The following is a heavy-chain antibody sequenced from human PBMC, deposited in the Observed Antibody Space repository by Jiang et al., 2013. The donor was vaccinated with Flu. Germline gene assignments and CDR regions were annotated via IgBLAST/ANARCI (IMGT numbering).Heavy chain of an antibody. J-gene: IGHJ6*02. Sequence: PGKGLEWMGIIYAGDSDTRYSPSFQGQVSISADKSLSTAYLQWSSLKASDTAMYYCARHDVTVTTAPHQNYYYYYGMDVWGQGTTVTVSS. CDR2: IYAGDSDT. CDR3: ARHDVTVTTAPHQNYYYYYGMDV. V-gene: IGHV5-51*01. D-gene: IGHD4-11*01.